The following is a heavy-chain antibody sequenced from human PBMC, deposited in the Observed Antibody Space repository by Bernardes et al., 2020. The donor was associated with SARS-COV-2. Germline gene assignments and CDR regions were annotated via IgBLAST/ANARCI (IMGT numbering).Heavy chain of an antibody. J-gene: IGHJ4*02. Sequence: GSPLRLCCVASGFTFSSYSIHWVRKAPGMGLEWVAVISYAGSKKYYADSVKGRFTISRDNSRNTLYLQMNSLRAEDTAVYYCARDLGEYCSGVSCYTVDYWGQGTLVTVSS. D-gene: IGHD2-15*01. CDR2: ISYAGSKK. V-gene: IGHV3-30-3*01. CDR3: ARDLGEYCSGVSCYTVDY. CDR1: GFTFSSYS.